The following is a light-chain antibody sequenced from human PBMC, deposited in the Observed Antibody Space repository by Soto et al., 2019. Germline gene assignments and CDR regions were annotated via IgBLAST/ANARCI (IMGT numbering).Light chain of an antibody. V-gene: IGLV2-11*01. CDR3: YSYAGTSTVI. Sequence: QSALTQPASVSGSPGQSIAISCSGTSSDVGGYNYVSWYQQHPGKAPKLMIYDVNKRPSGVPDRFSGSKSGNTASLTISGLQAEDEADYYCYSYAGTSTVIFGGGTKLTVL. CDR2: DVN. CDR1: SSDVGGYNY. J-gene: IGLJ2*01.